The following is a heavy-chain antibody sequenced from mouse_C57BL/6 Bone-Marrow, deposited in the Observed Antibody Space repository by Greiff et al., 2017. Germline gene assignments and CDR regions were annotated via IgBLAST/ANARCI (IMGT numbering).Heavy chain of an antibody. V-gene: IGHV1-55*01. CDR3: ARFGGNWANWYFDV. CDR2: IYPGSGST. D-gene: IGHD4-1*01. Sequence: VQLQQPGAELVKPGASVKMSCKASGYTFTSYWITWVKQRPGQGLEWIGDIYPGSGSTNYNEKFKSQATLTVDTSSSTAYMQLSSLTSEDSAVYYCARFGGNWANWYFDVWGTGTTVTVSS. CDR1: GYTFTSYW. J-gene: IGHJ1*03.